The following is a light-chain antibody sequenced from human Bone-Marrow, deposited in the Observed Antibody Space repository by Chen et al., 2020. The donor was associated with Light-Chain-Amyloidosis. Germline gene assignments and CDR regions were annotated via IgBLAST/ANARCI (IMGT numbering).Light chain of an antibody. J-gene: IGLJ1*01. CDR1: SSNIGVNY. Sequence: QSVLTQPPSASVTPGQRVTISCSGASSNIGVNYVDWYQHFPGPAPNLLIHSKNQRPSGVPDRLSASKSGTAASLAISGLRSGDDADYYCAAWDGSVSGYVFGTGTKVIVL. CDR2: SKN. V-gene: IGLV1-47*02. CDR3: AAWDGSVSGYV.